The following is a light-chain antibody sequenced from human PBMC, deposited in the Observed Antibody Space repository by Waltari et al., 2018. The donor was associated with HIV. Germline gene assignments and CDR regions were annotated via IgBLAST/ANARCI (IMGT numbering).Light chain of an antibody. CDR3: SAWDSSLHAWV. Sequence: QAGLAQPPSVSTGLRQTATLTCSGNSNNVGNEGAAWLQQHQGHPPKLLSYRNNDRPSGISARFSASGSGNTASLTITGLQPEDEADYYCSAWDSSLHAWVFGGGTKLTVL. CDR1: SNNVGNEG. J-gene: IGLJ3*02. CDR2: RNN. V-gene: IGLV10-54*04.